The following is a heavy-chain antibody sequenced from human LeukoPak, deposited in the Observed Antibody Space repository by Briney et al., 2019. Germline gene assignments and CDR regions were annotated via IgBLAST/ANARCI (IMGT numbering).Heavy chain of an antibody. J-gene: IGHJ4*02. V-gene: IGHV3-30-3*01. CDR3: AKEEGWGVNVFDY. D-gene: IGHD3-10*01. CDR2: ISYDGSNK. CDR1: GFTFSSYA. Sequence: GGSLRLSCAASGFTFSSYAMHWVRQAPGKGLEWVAVISYDGSNKYYADFVRGRFTISRDNSEKTVYLQMDSLRGDDTAVYYCAKEEGWGVNVFDYWGQGTLVSVSS.